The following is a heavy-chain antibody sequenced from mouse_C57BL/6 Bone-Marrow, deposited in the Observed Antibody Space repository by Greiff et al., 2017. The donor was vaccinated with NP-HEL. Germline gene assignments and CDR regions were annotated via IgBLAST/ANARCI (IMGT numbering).Heavy chain of an antibody. Sequence: EVQLQQSGPELVKPGASVKISCKASGYTFTDYYMNWVKLSPGQSLEWIGDIIPYNGGTSYNQKFKGKATLTVDKSSGTAYMELRSLTSEDSAVYYCARAPYYDYDGAMDYWGQGTSVTVTS. CDR1: GYTFTDYY. D-gene: IGHD2-4*01. V-gene: IGHV1-26*01. J-gene: IGHJ4*01. CDR2: IIPYNGGT. CDR3: ARAPYYDYDGAMDY.